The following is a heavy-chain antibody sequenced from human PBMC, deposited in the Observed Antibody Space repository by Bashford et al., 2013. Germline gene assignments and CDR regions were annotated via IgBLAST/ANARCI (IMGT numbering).Heavy chain of an antibody. Sequence: GESLKISCKDSGSRFTSYWITWVRQMPGKGLEWMGRIDPGGSGIRYNPSFQGHVTISVDKSISTAYLQWSSLKASDTAMYYCARGRRRSTLAPRGSSWFDPSGPREP. CDR1: GSRFTSYW. D-gene: IGHD6-6*01. CDR2: IDPGGSGI. CDR3: ARGRRRSTLAPRGSSWFDP. V-gene: IGHV5-10-1*01. J-gene: IGHJ5*02.